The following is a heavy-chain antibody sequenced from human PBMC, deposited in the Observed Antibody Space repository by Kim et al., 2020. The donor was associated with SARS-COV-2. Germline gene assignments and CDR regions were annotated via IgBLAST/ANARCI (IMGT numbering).Heavy chain of an antibody. V-gene: IGHV3-33*01. CDR1: GFTFSSYG. CDR3: ARDQASGIAVDGVDY. D-gene: IGHD6-19*01. J-gene: IGHJ4*02. CDR2: IWYDGSNK. Sequence: GGSLRLSCAASGFTFSSYGMHWVRQAPGKGLEWVAVIWYDGSNKYYADSVKGRFTISRDNSKNTLYLQMNSLRAEDTAVYYCARDQASGIAVDGVDYWGQGTLVTVSS.